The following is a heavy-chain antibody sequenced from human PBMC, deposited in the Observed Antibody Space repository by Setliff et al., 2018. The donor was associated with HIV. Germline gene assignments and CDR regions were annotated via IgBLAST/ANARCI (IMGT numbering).Heavy chain of an antibody. J-gene: IGHJ4*02. Sequence: SGTLSLTCAVSGGSISSNWWSWVRQSPGKGLEWIGEIYHSGSTHYNPSLQSRVTISVDTSKKQFSLKLSSITAADTAVYFCARAADYYDSSGYWAPPRYFDYWGQGTLVTVSS. CDR1: GGSISSNW. D-gene: IGHD3-22*01. V-gene: IGHV4-4*02. CDR3: ARAADYYDSSGYWAPPRYFDY. CDR2: IYHSGST.